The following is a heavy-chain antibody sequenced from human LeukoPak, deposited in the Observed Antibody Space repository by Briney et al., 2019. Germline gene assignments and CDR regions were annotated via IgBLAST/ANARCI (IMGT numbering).Heavy chain of an antibody. CDR2: FTGGGTGT. CDR1: GFTFSSYA. V-gene: IGHV3-23*01. Sequence: PGGSLRLSCAASGFTFSSYAMNWVRQAPGKGLEWVSTFTGGGTGTYYADSVKGRFTISRDNSKNTLYLQMNSLRAEDTAVYYCTKTKDSGCPTCYGYFDYWGQGTLVTVSS. J-gene: IGHJ4*02. CDR3: TKTKDSGCPTCYGYFDY. D-gene: IGHD2-15*01.